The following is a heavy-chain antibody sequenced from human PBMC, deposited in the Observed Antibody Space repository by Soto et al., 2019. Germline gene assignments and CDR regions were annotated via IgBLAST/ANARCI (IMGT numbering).Heavy chain of an antibody. V-gene: IGHV4-4*02. J-gene: IGHJ6*02. CDR3: ARGRRDYYGSGSYSPYYYYGMDV. D-gene: IGHD3-10*01. CDR1: GCSISISNW. Sequence: PSETLSLTCAVSGCSISISNWWSWVRQPPGKGLEWIGEIYHSGSTNYNPSLKSRVTISVDKSKNQFSLKLSSVTAADTAVYYCARGRRDYYGSGSYSPYYYYGMDVWGQGTAVT. CDR2: IYHSGST.